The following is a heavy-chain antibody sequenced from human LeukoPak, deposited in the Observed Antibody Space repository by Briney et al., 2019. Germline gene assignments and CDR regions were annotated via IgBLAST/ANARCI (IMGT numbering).Heavy chain of an antibody. CDR2: SATTKPNSCTT. Sequence: TGGSLRLSCAGAGFSITDHHMDWVRQAPGKGLEWIGRSATTKPNSCTTQYAASARGRFTISRDDSQNSLYLQLNSLKTEDTAVYYCVRVVTTGSGWYHLDNWGLGTLVTVSS. D-gene: IGHD6-13*01. CDR3: VRVVTTGSGWYHLDN. CDR1: GFSITDHH. V-gene: IGHV3-72*01. J-gene: IGHJ4*02.